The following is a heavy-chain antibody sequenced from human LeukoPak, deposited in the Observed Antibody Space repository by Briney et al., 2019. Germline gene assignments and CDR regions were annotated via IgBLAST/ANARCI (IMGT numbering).Heavy chain of an antibody. D-gene: IGHD2-15*01. CDR1: GFTFSSYE. V-gene: IGHV3-48*03. CDR2: ISSSGSTI. Sequence: GGSLRLSCAASGFTFSSYEMNWVRQAAGKGLEWVSYISSSGSTIYYADSVKGRFTISRDDAKNSLYLQMNSLRAEDTAVYYCARELDIVVVVAATPAGAFDIWGQGTMVTVSS. CDR3: ARELDIVVVVAATPAGAFDI. J-gene: IGHJ3*02.